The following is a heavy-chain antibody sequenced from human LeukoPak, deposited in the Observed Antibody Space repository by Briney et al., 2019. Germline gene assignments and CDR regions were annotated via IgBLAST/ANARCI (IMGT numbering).Heavy chain of an antibody. D-gene: IGHD3-22*01. CDR1: GGTFSSYA. CDR2: IIPIFGTA. CDR3: ARGTMIVVVEHDAFDI. V-gene: IGHV1-69*13. J-gene: IGHJ3*02. Sequence: SVKVSCKASGGTFSSYAISWVRQAPGQGLEWMGGIIPIFGTANYAQKFQGRVTITADESTSTAYMELSSLRSEDTAVYYCARGTMIVVVEHDAFDIWGQGTMVTVSS.